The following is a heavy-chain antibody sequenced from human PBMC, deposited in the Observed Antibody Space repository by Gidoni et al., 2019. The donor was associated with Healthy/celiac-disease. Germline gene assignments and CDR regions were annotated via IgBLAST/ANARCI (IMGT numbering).Heavy chain of an antibody. CDR1: GFTFMSYA. CDR2: ISYDGSNK. Sequence: QVQLVESGGGVVQPGRSLRLSCAASGFTFMSYAMHWVRQAPGKGLEWVAVISYDGSNKYYADSVKGRFTISRDNSKNTLYLQMNSLRAEDTAVYYCARVIRGSVDYWGQGTLVTVSS. V-gene: IGHV3-30-3*01. J-gene: IGHJ4*02. CDR3: ARVIRGSVDY. D-gene: IGHD3-10*01.